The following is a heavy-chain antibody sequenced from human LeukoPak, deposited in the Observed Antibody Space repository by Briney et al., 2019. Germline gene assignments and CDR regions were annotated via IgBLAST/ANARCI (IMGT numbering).Heavy chain of an antibody. CDR2: IIPIFGTA. D-gene: IGHD5-18*01. CDR3: ARSYSYGYFGFDY. CDR1: GGTFSSYA. J-gene: IGHJ4*02. V-gene: IGHV1-69*05. Sequence: GASVKVSCKASGGTFSSYAISWVRQAPGQGLEWMGRIIPIFGTANYAQKFQGRVMITTDESTSTAYMELSSLRSEDTAVYYCARSYSYGYFGFDYWGQGTLVTVSS.